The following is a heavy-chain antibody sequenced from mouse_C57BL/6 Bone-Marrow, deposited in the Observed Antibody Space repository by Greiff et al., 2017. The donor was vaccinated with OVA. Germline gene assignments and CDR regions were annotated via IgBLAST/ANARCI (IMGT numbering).Heavy chain of an antibody. CDR1: GYTFTNYW. J-gene: IGHJ1*03. V-gene: IGHV1-63*01. D-gene: IGHD2-5*01. CDR2: IYPGGGYT. Sequence: VQLQQSGAELVRPGTSVKMSCKASGYTFTNYWIGWAKQRPGHGLEWIGDIYPGGGYTNYNEKFKGKATLTADKSSSTAYMQISSLTSEDSAIYYCAREVYSNWYCDVWGTGTTVTVSS. CDR3: AREVYSNWYCDV.